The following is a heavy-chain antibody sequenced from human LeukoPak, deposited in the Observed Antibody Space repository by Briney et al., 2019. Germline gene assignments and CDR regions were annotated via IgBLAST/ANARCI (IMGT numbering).Heavy chain of an antibody. D-gene: IGHD6-13*01. J-gene: IGHJ5*02. CDR2: MNPNSGNT. Sequence: ASVKVSCKASGYTFTSYDINWVRQATGQGLEWMGWMNPNSGNTGYAQKFQGRVTMTRNTPISTAYMELSSLRSEDTAVYYCARLPASIAAPFAWGQGTLVTVSS. CDR1: GYTFTSYD. V-gene: IGHV1-8*01. CDR3: ARLPASIAAPFA.